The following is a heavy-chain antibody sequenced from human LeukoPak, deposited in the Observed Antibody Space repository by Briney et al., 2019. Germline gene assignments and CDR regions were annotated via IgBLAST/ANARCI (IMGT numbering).Heavy chain of an antibody. CDR2: IYYSGST. V-gene: IGHV4-59*01. CDR1: GGSISGYY. Sequence: PSETLSLTCTVSGGSISGYYWSWIRQPPGKGLEWIGYIYYSGSTNDNPSLRGRLSISVDTTKNQFSLNLSSVTAADTAVYYCARGSVTTGEYYYFYGLDDWGQGTTVTVSS. D-gene: IGHD4-17*01. CDR3: ARGSVTTGEYYYFYGLDD. J-gene: IGHJ6*02.